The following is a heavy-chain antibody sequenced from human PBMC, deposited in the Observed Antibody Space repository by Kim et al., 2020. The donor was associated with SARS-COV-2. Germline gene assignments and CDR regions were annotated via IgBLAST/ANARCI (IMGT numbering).Heavy chain of an antibody. V-gene: IGHV3-48*03. CDR3: ARQPVSHHYYDRSGYSDY. CDR1: GFTFSSYE. D-gene: IGHD3-22*01. J-gene: IGHJ4*02. CDR2: ISSSGSTI. Sequence: GGSLRLSCAASGFTFSSYEMNWVRQAPGKGLEWVSYISSSGSTIYYADSVKGRFTISRDNAKNSLYLQMNSLRAEDTAVYYCARQPVSHHYYDRSGYSDYWGQGTLVTVSS.